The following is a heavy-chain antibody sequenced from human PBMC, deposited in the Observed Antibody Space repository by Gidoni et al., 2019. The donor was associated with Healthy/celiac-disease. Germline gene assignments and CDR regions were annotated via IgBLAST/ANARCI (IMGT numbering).Heavy chain of an antibody. CDR1: GFTFSNAW. J-gene: IGHJ6*02. CDR3: TTDPHGLIYYGSDHAEKGYYGMDV. D-gene: IGHD3-10*01. CDR2: IKSKTDGGTT. V-gene: IGHV3-15*01. Sequence: EVQLVESGGGLVKPGGSLRLSCAASGFTFSNAWMSWVRQAPGKGLEWVGRIKSKTDGGTTDYAAPVKGRFTISRDDSKNTLYLQMNSLKTEDTAVYYCTTDPHGLIYYGSDHAEKGYYGMDVWGQGTTVTVSS.